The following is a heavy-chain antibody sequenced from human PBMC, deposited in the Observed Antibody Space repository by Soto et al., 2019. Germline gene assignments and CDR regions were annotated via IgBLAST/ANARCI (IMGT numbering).Heavy chain of an antibody. Sequence: SETLSLTCTVSGGSISGYYWTWIRQPPGKGLEWVGSLFYGGTTDYNPSLKSRLTMSLDTSKNHFSLKLRSVTAADTAVYYCARHRGPAPVYWGQGTLVTVSS. CDR3: ARHRGPAPVY. D-gene: IGHD3-10*01. CDR2: LFYGGTT. V-gene: IGHV4-39*01. CDR1: GGSISGYY. J-gene: IGHJ4*02.